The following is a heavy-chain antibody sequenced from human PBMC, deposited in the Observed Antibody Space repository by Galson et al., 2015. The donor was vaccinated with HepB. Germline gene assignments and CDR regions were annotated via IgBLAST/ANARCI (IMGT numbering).Heavy chain of an antibody. D-gene: IGHD3-22*01. CDR3: ATREGSSGYYGGFDY. Sequence: SVKVSCKASGYTFNSHAMHWVRQAPGQRLEWMGWINAGNGNTKYSQKFQGRVTITRDTSASTAYMELSSLRSEDTAVYYCATREGSSGYYGGFDYWGQGTLVTVSS. CDR1: GYTFNSHA. V-gene: IGHV1-3*01. J-gene: IGHJ4*02. CDR2: INAGNGNT.